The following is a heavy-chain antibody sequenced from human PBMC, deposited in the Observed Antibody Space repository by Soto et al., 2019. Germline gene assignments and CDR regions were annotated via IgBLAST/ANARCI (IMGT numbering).Heavy chain of an antibody. CDR3: AKGRYRIGWYDPYFDY. Sequence: EVQLLEAGGGLVQPGGSLRLSCAASGFTFNSSAMSWVRQAPGKGLEWVSTTSGGAGSTYYADSVKGRFTISRDNSKNMLYLQMNSLRADDTAVYYCAKGRYRIGWYDPYFDYWGQGTLVTVSS. CDR1: GFTFNSSA. D-gene: IGHD6-19*01. J-gene: IGHJ4*02. V-gene: IGHV3-23*01. CDR2: TSGGAGST.